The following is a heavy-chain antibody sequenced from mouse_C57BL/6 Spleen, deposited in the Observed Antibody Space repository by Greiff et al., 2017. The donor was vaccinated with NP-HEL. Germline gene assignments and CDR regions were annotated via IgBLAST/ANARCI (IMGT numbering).Heavy chain of an antibody. CDR2: IYPGDGDT. V-gene: IGHV1-82*01. J-gene: IGHJ4*01. CDR1: GYAFSSSW. D-gene: IGHD2-13*01. Sequence: QVQLKESGPELVKPGASVKISCKASGYAFSSSWMNWVKQRPGKGLEWIGRIYPGDGDTNYNGKFKGKATLTADKSSSTAYMRLSSLTSEDSAVYFCARGGDPYAMDYWGQGTSVTVSS. CDR3: ARGGDPYAMDY.